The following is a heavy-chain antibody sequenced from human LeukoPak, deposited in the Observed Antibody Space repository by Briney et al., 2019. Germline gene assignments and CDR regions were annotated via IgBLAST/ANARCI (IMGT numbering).Heavy chain of an antibody. J-gene: IGHJ6*03. V-gene: IGHV4-61*02. CDR1: GGSISSGGYS. D-gene: IGHD1-26*01. Sequence: SETLSLTCTVSGGSISSGGYSWSWIRQPAGKGLEWIGRIYTSGSTDYNPSLKSRVTISVDTSKNQFSLKLSSVTAADTAVYYCARLVGATAEGFYYYYMDVWGKGTTVTVSS. CDR3: ARLVGATAEGFYYYYMDV. CDR2: IYTSGST.